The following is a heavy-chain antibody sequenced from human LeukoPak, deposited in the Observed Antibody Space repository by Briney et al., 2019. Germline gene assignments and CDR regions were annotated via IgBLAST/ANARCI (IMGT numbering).Heavy chain of an antibody. D-gene: IGHD3-3*01. J-gene: IGHJ4*02. Sequence: ASVKVSCQASGYTFTSYYMHWVRQAPGQGLEWMGIINPSGGSTSYAQKFQGRVTITRDTSTSTVYMELSSLRSEDTAVYYCARAPSRITIFGVVIRHADYFDYWGQGTLVTVSS. CDR1: GYTFTSYY. V-gene: IGHV1-46*01. CDR3: ARAPSRITIFGVVIRHADYFDY. CDR2: INPSGGST.